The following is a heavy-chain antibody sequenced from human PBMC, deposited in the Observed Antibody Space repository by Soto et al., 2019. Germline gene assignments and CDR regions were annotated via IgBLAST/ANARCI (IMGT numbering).Heavy chain of an antibody. CDR3: PHSRNLITEDAQVGDFDY. D-gene: IGHD3-10*01. CDR2: IYWDDDE. CDR1: GFSLNTDGEG. J-gene: IGHJ4*02. Sequence: QITLKESGPTQVKPTQTLTLTCSFSGFSLNTDGEGVGWVRQPPGEALEWLALIYWDDDERYSPSLKTRLTITKDPSKNQVVPIMTNMDPVDTATYYCPHSRNLITEDAQVGDFDYWGQGTLVTVSS. V-gene: IGHV2-5*02.